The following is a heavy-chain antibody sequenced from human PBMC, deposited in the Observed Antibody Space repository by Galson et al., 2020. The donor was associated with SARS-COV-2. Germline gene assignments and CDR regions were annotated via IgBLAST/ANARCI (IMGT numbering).Heavy chain of an antibody. J-gene: IGHJ4*02. V-gene: IGHV3-7*01. D-gene: IGHD3-10*02. CDR2: TKKDGSER. Sequence: GGSLRLSCVTSGFSFSSFWMTWVRQAPGKGLEWVANTKKDGSERYYVDSVKGRFTISRDNVKNSLYLQMNSLRAEDTAVYYCAREAGMFQGGGGNYVDHWGQGSRVTVSS. CDR1: GFSFSSFW. CDR3: AREAGMFQGGGGNYVDH.